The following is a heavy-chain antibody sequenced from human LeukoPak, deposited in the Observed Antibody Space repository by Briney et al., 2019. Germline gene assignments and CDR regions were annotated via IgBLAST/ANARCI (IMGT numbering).Heavy chain of an antibody. CDR2: ISSSSSYI. CDR3: AKVDTGIAAAEDAFDI. V-gene: IGHV3-21*01. D-gene: IGHD6-13*01. CDR1: GFTFSSYS. J-gene: IGHJ3*02. Sequence: GGSLRLSCAASGFTFSSYSMTWVRQAPGKGLEWVSSISSSSSYIYYADSVKGRFTISRDNAKNSLYLQMNSLRAEDTAVYYCAKVDTGIAAAEDAFDIWGQGTMVTVSS.